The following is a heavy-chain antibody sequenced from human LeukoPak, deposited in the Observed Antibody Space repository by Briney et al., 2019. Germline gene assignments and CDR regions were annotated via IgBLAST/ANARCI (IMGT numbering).Heavy chain of an antibody. CDR1: GFTFSSYA. J-gene: IGHJ3*01. Sequence: PGRSLRLSCAASGFTFSSYAMHWVRQAPGKGLEWVAVISYDGSNKYYANSVKGRFTISRDNSKNTLYLQMNSLRAEDTAVYYCARDYSGEHQRGSFDVWGQGTMVTVSS. D-gene: IGHD2-2*01. V-gene: IGHV3-30-3*01. CDR2: ISYDGSNK. CDR3: ARDYSGEHQRGSFDV.